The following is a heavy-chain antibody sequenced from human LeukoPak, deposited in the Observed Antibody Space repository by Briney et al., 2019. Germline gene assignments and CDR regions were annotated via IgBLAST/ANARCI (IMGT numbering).Heavy chain of an antibody. CDR1: GFTFSGYA. J-gene: IGHJ3*02. CDR3: ARGWREAFDI. V-gene: IGHV3-30-3*01. CDR2: ISYDGSNK. D-gene: IGHD5-24*01. Sequence: GGSLRLSCAASGFTFSGYAMHWVRQAPGKGLEWVAVISYDGSNKYYADSVKGRFTISRDNSKNTLYLQMNSLRAEDTAVYYCARGWREAFDIWGQGTMVTVSS.